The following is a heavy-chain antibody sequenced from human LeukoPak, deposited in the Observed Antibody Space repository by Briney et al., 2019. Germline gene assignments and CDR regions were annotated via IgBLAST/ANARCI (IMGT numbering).Heavy chain of an antibody. CDR1: GGSMSNYH. CDR2: IYYSGST. D-gene: IGHD6-19*01. CDR3: ARGAGWYLI. V-gene: IGHV4-59*01. J-gene: IGHJ4*02. Sequence: SETLSLTCSVSGGSMSNYHWSWLRQPPGKGLEWIGFIYYSGSTNYNPSLRSRVTISVDTSKNQFSLKLSSVTAADTAVYYCARGAGWYLIWGQGTLSPSPQ.